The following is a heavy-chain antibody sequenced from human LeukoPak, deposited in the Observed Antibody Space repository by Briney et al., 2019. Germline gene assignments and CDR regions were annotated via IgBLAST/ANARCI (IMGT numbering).Heavy chain of an antibody. J-gene: IGHJ4*02. V-gene: IGHV3-69-1*02. CDR3: VRDFDYNFDY. Sequence: GGSLGLSCEASGFTFRDHCMNWVRQAPGKGLEWVSYICATISYADSVRGRFTISRDNAKNSLYLEMNSLRDEDTAVYYCVRDFDYNFDYWGQGALVTVSS. CDR1: GFTFRDHC. CDR2: ICATI. D-gene: IGHD4-11*01.